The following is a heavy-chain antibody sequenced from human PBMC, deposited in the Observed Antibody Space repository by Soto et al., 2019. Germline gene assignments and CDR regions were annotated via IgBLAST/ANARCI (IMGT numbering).Heavy chain of an antibody. D-gene: IGHD3-16*02. V-gene: IGHV3-53*01. CDR2: IYSGGSS. CDR1: GFTVSSNY. CDR3: ASCSMITFGGVIVDDAFDM. J-gene: IGHJ3*02. Sequence: EVQLVESGGGLIQHGGSLRLSCAASGFTVSSNYMSWVRQTPGKGLEWVSIIYSGGSSYYADSVKGRFTISRDNSKNTLYLQMNSLRAEDTAVYYCASCSMITFGGVIVDDAFDMWGQGTMVSVSS.